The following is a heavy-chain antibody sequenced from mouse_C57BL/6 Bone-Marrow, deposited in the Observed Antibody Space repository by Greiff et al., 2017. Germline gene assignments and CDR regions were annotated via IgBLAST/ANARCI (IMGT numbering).Heavy chain of an antibody. J-gene: IGHJ2*01. V-gene: IGHV2-2*01. Sequence: QVQLQQSGPGLVQPSQSLSITCTVSGFSLTSYGVHWVRQSPGKGLEWLGVIWSGGSTDYNAAFISRLSISKDNSKSQVFFKMNSLQADDTAIYYCVRTGDYDGFDYWGQGTTLTVSS. CDR3: VRTGDYDGFDY. CDR2: IWSGGST. D-gene: IGHD2-4*01. CDR1: GFSLTSYG.